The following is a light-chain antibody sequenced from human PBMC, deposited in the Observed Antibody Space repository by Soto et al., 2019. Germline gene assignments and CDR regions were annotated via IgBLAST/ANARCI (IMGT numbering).Light chain of an antibody. J-gene: IGKJ2*01. CDR2: ASF. Sequence: DLQMTQSPSSLSVSVGDRVTITCRASQSISSYLNWYQQKPGKAPKLLIYASFNLQSGVPSRFSGSGSGTDFTLTISSLQPEHFATYYCQQSYSTPYTFGQGTKLEIK. V-gene: IGKV1-39*01. CDR3: QQSYSTPYT. CDR1: QSISSY.